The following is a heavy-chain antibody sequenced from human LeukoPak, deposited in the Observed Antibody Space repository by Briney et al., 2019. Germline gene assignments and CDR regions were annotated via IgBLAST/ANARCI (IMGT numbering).Heavy chain of an antibody. CDR1: GFTVRTTY. D-gene: IGHD3-10*01. J-gene: IGHJ4*02. V-gene: IGHV3-53*05. CDR2: LYTGGGT. CDR3: ARDQHSPYYGSGSHHDY. Sequence: GGSLRLSCAVSGFTVRTTYMSWVRQAPGKGPEWVSVLYTGGGTDYADSVKGRFTISRDNSKNTLYLQMNSLRAEDTAVYYCARDQHSPYYGSGSHHDYWGQGTLVTVSS.